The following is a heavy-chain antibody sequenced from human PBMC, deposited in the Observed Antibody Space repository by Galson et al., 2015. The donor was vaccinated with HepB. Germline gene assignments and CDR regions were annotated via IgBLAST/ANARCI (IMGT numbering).Heavy chain of an antibody. V-gene: IGHV3-48*01. CDR1: GFTFSSYS. Sequence: SLRLSCAASGFTFSSYSMNWVRQAPGKGLEWVSYISSSSSTIYYADSVKGRFTISRDNAKNSLYLQMNSLRAEDTAVYYCATGIRGVLDYWGQGTLVTVSS. J-gene: IGHJ4*02. CDR3: ATGIRGVLDY. D-gene: IGHD3-10*01. CDR2: ISSSSSTI.